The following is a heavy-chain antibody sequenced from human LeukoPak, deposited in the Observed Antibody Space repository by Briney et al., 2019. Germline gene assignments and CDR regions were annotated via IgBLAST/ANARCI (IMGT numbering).Heavy chain of an antibody. CDR2: IWYDGSNK. D-gene: IGHD3-10*01. CDR1: GFTFSSYC. V-gene: IGHV3-33*06. CDR3: AKDHPTGDY. J-gene: IGHJ4*02. Sequence: GRSLRLSRAASGFTFSSYCMHWVRQAPGKGLEWVAVIWYDGSNKYYADSVKGRFTISRDNSKNTRYLQMNSLRAEDTAVYYCAKDHPTGDYWGQGTLVTVSS.